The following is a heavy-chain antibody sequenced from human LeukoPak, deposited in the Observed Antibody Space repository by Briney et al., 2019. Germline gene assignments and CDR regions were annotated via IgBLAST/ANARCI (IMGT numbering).Heavy chain of an antibody. CDR2: IKQDGSEK. CDR3: AKESPGQSTSFDY. CDR1: GFTFSSYW. V-gene: IGHV3-7*01. Sequence: GGSLRLSCAASGFTFSSYWMSWVRQAPGKGLEWVANIKQDGSEKYYVDSVKGRFTISRDNAKNSLYLQMNSLRAEDTAVYYCAKESPGQSTSFDYWGQGTLVTVSS. J-gene: IGHJ4*02.